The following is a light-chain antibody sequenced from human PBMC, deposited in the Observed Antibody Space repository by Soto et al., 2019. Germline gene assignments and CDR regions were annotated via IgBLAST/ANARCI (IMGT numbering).Light chain of an antibody. V-gene: IGKV3D-15*01. Sequence: IVMTQSPATLSVSPGDEVTLSCRASENVGTNLAWYQQKPGQAPRLLIYGSSTRATGIPATFSGSGSGTEFTLTISSLQSEESAIYYCQQYYNWGLSFGGGTKVEIK. CDR2: GSS. J-gene: IGKJ4*01. CDR1: ENVGTN. CDR3: QQYYNWGLS.